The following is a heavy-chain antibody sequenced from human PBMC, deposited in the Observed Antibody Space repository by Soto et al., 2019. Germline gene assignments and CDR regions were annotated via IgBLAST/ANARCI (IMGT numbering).Heavy chain of an antibody. D-gene: IGHD3-9*01. CDR1: GFSFSSCE. Sequence: PGGSLRLSCAASGFSFSSCEMSWVRQAPGKGLEWVSYISGSGTSTQYSDSVKGRFTISRDNAKNSLHLQMNSLGAEDTAVYYCASKIVTPGYHYYVYWGQGTLVTVSS. CDR3: ASKIVTPGYHYYVY. V-gene: IGHV3-48*03. CDR2: ISGSGTST. J-gene: IGHJ4*02.